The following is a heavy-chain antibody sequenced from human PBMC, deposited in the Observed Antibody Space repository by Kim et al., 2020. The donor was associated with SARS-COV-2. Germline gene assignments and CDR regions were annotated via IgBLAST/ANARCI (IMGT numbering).Heavy chain of an antibody. Sequence: YEDAGKGRFTISRDNTKKTVFLQMDSLRAEDTAVYYCARVDLRGVHGLDSWGQGTLVTVSP. CDR3: ARVDLRGVHGLDS. D-gene: IGHD3-10*01. V-gene: IGHV3-74*01. J-gene: IGHJ4*02.